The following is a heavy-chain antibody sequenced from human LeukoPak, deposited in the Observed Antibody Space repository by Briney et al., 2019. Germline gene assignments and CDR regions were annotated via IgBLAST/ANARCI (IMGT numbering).Heavy chain of an antibody. CDR3: ARDWDCSSTSCYYYYYMDV. Sequence: ASVKVSCKASGFTFTGYYMHWVRQAPGQGLEWMGWINPNSGGTNYAQKLQGRVTMTTDTSTSTAYMELRSLRSDDTAVYYCARDWDCSSTSCYYYYYMDVWGKGTTVTISS. CDR1: GFTFTGYY. V-gene: IGHV1-2*02. D-gene: IGHD2-2*01. CDR2: INPNSGGT. J-gene: IGHJ6*03.